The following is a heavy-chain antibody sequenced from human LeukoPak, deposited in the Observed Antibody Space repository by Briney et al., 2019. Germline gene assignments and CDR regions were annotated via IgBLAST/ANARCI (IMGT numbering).Heavy chain of an antibody. V-gene: IGHV3-21*01. CDR2: ISSSSSYI. Sequence: GGSLRLSCAASGFTFSSYSMNWVRQAPGKGLEWVSSISSSSSYIYYADSVKGRFTISRDNAKNSLYLQMNSLRAEDTVVYYCARDVAAAGFDYWGQGTLVTVSS. CDR3: ARDVAAAGFDY. J-gene: IGHJ4*02. CDR1: GFTFSSYS. D-gene: IGHD6-13*01.